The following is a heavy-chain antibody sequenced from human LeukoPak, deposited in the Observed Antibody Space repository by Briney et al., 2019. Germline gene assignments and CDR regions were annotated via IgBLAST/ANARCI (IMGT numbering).Heavy chain of an antibody. CDR2: ISAYNGNT. V-gene: IGHV1-18*01. CDR3: ARGVWFGDSKWFDP. D-gene: IGHD3-10*01. CDR1: GYTFTSYG. J-gene: IGHJ5*02. Sequence: VASVKVSCKASGYTFTSYGISWVREPPGQGLERVGWISAYNGNTNYAQKLQGRVTMTTDTSTSTAYMELRSLRSDDTAVYYCARGVWFGDSKWFDPWGQGTLVTVSS.